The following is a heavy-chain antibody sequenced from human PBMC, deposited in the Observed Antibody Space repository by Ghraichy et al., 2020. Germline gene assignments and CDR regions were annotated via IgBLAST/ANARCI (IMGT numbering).Heavy chain of an antibody. CDR1: GFTLSTYW. CDR2: IMQDGSEK. V-gene: IGHV3-7*01. D-gene: IGHD2-2*02. Sequence: GGSLRLSCAASGFTLSTYWMSWVRQAPGKGLEWVANIMQDGSEKYYVDSVKGRFTISRDNAKNSMYLQMNSLRAEDTAVYYCARGRYCSSPTCYNGEYFHHWGQGTLVTVSS. J-gene: IGHJ1*01. CDR3: ARGRYCSSPTCYNGEYFHH.